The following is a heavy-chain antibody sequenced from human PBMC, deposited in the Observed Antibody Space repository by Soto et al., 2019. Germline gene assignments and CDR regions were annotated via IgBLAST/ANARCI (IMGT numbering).Heavy chain of an antibody. V-gene: IGHV4-30-4*01. J-gene: IGHJ5*02. D-gene: IGHD3-22*01. CDR2: IYYSGST. Sequence: SETLSLTCAVSGGSISSGDYYWSWIRQPPGKGLEWIGYIYYSGSTYYNPSLKSRVTISVDTSKNQFSLKLSSVTAADTAVYYCASANSGYYANWFDPWGQGTLVTSPQ. CDR3: ASANSGYYANWFDP. CDR1: GGSISSGDYY.